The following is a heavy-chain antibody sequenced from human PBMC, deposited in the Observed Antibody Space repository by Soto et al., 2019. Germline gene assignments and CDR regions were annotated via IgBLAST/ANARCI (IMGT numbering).Heavy chain of an antibody. CDR3: ARVYSSGWSFSYGKDV. CDR2: TYYTSKWYN. CDR1: GDSVSSNSAI. D-gene: IGHD6-19*01. J-gene: IGHJ6*02. V-gene: IGHV6-1*01. Sequence: SQTLSLTCAISGDSVSSNSAIWNWFRQSPSRGLEWLGRTYYTSKWYNDYAVSVKSRISINPDTSKNQVSLQLNSVTPEDTAVYYCARVYSSGWSFSYGKDVWGQGTTVTLSS.